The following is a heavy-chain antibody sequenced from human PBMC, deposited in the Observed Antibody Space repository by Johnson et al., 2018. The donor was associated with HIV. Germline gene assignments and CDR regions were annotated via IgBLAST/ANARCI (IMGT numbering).Heavy chain of an antibody. CDR3: ASGDELGDDAFDI. CDR1: GFTFSSFA. D-gene: IGHD7-27*01. CDR2: ISYDGSDK. V-gene: IGHV3-30-3*01. J-gene: IGHJ3*02. Sequence: VQLVESGGGVVQPGRSLRLSCAASGFTFSSFAIHWVRQAPGKGLEWVAVISYDGSDKYYADSVKGRFTISRDNSKNTLYLEMNSLRAEDTALYYCASGDELGDDAFDIWGQGTMVTVSS.